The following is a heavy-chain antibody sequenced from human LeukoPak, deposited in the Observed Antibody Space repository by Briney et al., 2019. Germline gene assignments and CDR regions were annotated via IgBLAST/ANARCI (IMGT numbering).Heavy chain of an antibody. Sequence: GGSLRLSCAASGFTCRSYSLNWVRQAPGKGLEWVSSISSSSSYIYYADSVKGRFTISRDNAKNSLYLQMNSLRAEDTAVYYCARDLWYSSGWSPDWFDPWGQGTLVTVSS. V-gene: IGHV3-21*01. CDR2: ISSSSSYI. J-gene: IGHJ5*02. CDR1: GFTCRSYS. CDR3: ARDLWYSSGWSPDWFDP. D-gene: IGHD6-19*01.